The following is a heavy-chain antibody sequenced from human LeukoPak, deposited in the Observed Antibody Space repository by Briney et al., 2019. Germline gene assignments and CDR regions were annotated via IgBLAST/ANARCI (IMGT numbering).Heavy chain of an antibody. CDR3: ARDLYYYDSSGYEPFDY. D-gene: IGHD3-22*01. V-gene: IGHV3-33*01. CDR2: IWYDGSNK. J-gene: IGHJ4*02. Sequence: GRSLRPSCAASGFTFSSYGMHWVRQAPGKGLEWVAVIWYDGSNKYYADSVKGRFTISRDNSKNTLYLQMNSLRAEDTAVYYCARDLYYYDSSGYEPFDYWGQGTLVTVSS. CDR1: GFTFSSYG.